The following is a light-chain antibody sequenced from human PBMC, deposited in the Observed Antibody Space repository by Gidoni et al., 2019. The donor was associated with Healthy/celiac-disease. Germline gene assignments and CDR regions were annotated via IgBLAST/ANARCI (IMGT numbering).Light chain of an antibody. Sequence: SALTQPASVSGSPGQSITISCTGTSSDVGGYNDVSWYQQHPGKAPKRMMYEVSNRHSGVSNRFSGSKSGNTASLTSSGLQAEDEADYYCSSYTSSSTLVVFGGGTKLTVL. CDR2: EVS. J-gene: IGLJ2*01. CDR3: SSYTSSSTLVV. V-gene: IGLV2-14*01. CDR1: SSDVGGYND.